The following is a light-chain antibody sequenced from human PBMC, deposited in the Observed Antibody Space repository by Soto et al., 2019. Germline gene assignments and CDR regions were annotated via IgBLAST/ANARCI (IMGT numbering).Light chain of an antibody. CDR3: QKYNSALWT. J-gene: IGKJ1*01. Sequence: DIQMTQSPSSLSASIGDRVTITCRASQGISNYLAWYQQKPGKVPKLLIYAASTLQSGVPYRFSGIGSGTDFTLTISRPQPEDVVIYYWQKYNSALWTFGQGTKVEIK. CDR1: QGISNY. CDR2: AAS. V-gene: IGKV1-27*01.